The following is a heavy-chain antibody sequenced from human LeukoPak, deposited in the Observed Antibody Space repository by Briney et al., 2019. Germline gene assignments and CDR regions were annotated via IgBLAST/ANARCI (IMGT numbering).Heavy chain of an antibody. J-gene: IGHJ4*02. CDR3: AKDLLAFGGVIAIDY. V-gene: IGHV3-30*18. CDR2: ISYDGSNK. CDR1: GFTFISYG. Sequence: GGSLRLSCAASGFTFISYGMHWVRQAPGKGLEWVAVISYDGSNKYYADSVKGRFTISRDNSKNTLYLQMNSLRAEDTAVYYCAKDLLAFGGVIAIDYWGQGTLVTVSS. D-gene: IGHD3-16*02.